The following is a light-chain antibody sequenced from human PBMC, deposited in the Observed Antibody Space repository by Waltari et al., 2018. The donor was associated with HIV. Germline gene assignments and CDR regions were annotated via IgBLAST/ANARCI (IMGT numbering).Light chain of an antibody. CDR3: QQYNSFPWT. CDR1: QNISTW. V-gene: IGKV1-5*03. J-gene: IGKJ1*01. CDR2: KAS. Sequence: DIQMTQSPSILSASVGDTVTITCRASQNISTWLAWYHQKPGKAPNLLIYKASNLETGVPSRFSGSGSGTEFTLTITSLQPDDFATYYCQQYNSFPWTFGQGTQVEMK.